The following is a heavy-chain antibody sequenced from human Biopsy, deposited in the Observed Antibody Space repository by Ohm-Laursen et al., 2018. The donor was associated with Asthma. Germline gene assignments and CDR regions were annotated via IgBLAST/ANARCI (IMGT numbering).Heavy chain of an antibody. Sequence: SLRLSCAAPGFNFHNYGMNWVRRAPGKGLEWVAQILFDGRRINYPDSVKGRFTISRDNSKNMVYLQMNSLRPEDTAVYYCAKDRVAGRSFYFDYWGQGSLVSVSS. V-gene: IGHV3-30*18. J-gene: IGHJ4*02. D-gene: IGHD6-13*01. CDR1: GFNFHNYG. CDR3: AKDRVAGRSFYFDY. CDR2: ILFDGRRI.